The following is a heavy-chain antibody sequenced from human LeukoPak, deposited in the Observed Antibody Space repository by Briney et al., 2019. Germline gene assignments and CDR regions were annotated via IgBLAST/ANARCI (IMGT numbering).Heavy chain of an antibody. CDR1: GFTFSSYT. Sequence: GGSLRLSCAVSGFTFSSYTMHWVRQAPGKGLEWVALISYDANKQFQSDSVKGRFTISRDNSKNTLYLQMNSLRAGDTAVYYCARVGGAEYYYYYMDVWGKGTTVTVSS. V-gene: IGHV3-30-3*01. D-gene: IGHD4/OR15-4a*01. J-gene: IGHJ6*03. CDR2: ISYDANKQ. CDR3: ARVGGAEYYYYYMDV.